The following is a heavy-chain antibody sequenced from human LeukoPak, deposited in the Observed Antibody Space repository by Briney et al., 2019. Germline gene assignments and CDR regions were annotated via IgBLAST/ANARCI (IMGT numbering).Heavy chain of an antibody. J-gene: IGHJ4*02. CDR1: GFTFSNFW. D-gene: IGHD2-15*01. CDR2: ISNNGGYT. Sequence: GGSLRLSCAASGFTFSNFWMHWVRQAPGKGLEWVSAISNNGGYTYYADSVQGRFTISRDNSKSTLCLQMNSLRAEDTAVYYCAKQLGYCSDGSCYFPYWGQGTLVTVSS. CDR3: AKQLGYCSDGSCYFPY. V-gene: IGHV3-23*01.